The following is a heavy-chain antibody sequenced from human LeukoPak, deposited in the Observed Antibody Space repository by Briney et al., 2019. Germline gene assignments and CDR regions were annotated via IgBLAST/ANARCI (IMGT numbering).Heavy chain of an antibody. D-gene: IGHD1-26*01. CDR3: ARHGPKWELDY. J-gene: IGHJ4*02. CDR1: GFTFIDYY. V-gene: IGHV3-11*01. Sequence: GGSLRLSCAASGFTFIDYYMSWIRQAPGKGLEWVSYINTSGRTIYFADSVKGRFTISRDNAKNSLYLQMNSLRAEDTAVYYCARHGPKWELDYWGQGTLVTVSS. CDR2: INTSGRTI.